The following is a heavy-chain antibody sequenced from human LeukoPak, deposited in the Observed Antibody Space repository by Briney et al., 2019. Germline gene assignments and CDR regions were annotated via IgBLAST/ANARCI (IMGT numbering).Heavy chain of an antibody. CDR3: ARASRRGLQRGDAFDI. V-gene: IGHV4-59*02. Sequence: SETLSLTCTVSDGSVSSYYWSWIRQPPGKGLEWIGYIYYSGSTNYNPSLKSRVTISVDTSKNQFSLKLSSVTAADTAVYYCARASRRGLQRGDAFDIWGQGTMVTVSS. CDR1: DGSVSSYY. CDR2: IYYSGST. J-gene: IGHJ3*02. D-gene: IGHD2-15*01.